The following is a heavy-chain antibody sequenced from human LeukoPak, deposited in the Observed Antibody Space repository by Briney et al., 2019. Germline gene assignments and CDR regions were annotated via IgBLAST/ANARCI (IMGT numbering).Heavy chain of an antibody. CDR2: FDPEDGET. V-gene: IGHV1-24*01. D-gene: IGHD5-12*01. CDR3: ATDGSGYDSNYYYMDV. Sequence: GASVKVSCKVSGYTLTKLSLHWVRQAPGKGLEWRGGFDPEDGETIYAQKFQGRVTMTEDTSTDTAYMELSSLRSEDTAVYYCATDGSGYDSNYYYMDVWGKGTTVTVSS. J-gene: IGHJ6*03. CDR1: GYTLTKLS.